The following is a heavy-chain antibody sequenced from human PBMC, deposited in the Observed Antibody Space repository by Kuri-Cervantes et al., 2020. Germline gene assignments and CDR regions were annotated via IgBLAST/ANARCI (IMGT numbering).Heavy chain of an antibody. CDR2: MNPNSGNT. CDR1: GYTFTSYD. V-gene: IGHV1-8*01. D-gene: IGHD4-17*01. Sequence: ASVKVSCKASGYTFTSYDINWVRQATGQGLEWMGWMNPNSGNTGYAQKFQGRVTMATDTSTSTAYMELRSLRSDDTAVYYCSSSPGDYVAWGQGTLVTVSS. J-gene: IGHJ5*02. CDR3: SSSPGDYVA.